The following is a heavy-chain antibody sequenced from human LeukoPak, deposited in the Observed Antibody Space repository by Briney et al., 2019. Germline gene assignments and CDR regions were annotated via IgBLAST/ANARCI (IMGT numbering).Heavy chain of an antibody. J-gene: IGHJ4*02. V-gene: IGHV4-59*01. Sequence: SETLSLTCTVSGGSISSYYWSWIRQPPGKGLEWIGHIYYSGSTNYNPSLKSRVTISVDTSKNQFSLKLSSVTAADTAVYYCAATSPHLLRYFDWLPGVIDYWGQGTLVTVSS. CDR1: GGSISSYY. D-gene: IGHD3-9*01. CDR2: IYYSGST. CDR3: AATSPHLLRYFDWLPGVIDY.